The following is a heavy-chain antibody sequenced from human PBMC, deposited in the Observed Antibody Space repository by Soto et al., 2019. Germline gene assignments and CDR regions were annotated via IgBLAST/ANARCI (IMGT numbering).Heavy chain of an antibody. J-gene: IGHJ4*02. CDR2: IKSKTDGGTT. V-gene: IGHV3-15*07. CDR1: GFTFSNAW. Sequence: EVQLVESGGGLVKPGGSLRLSCAASGFTFSNAWMNWVRQAPGKGLEWVGRIKSKTDGGTTDYAAPVKGRFTISRDDSKNPLYLQMNSLKTEDTAVYYCTTDEGGYSSSWYPDWGQGTLVTVSS. D-gene: IGHD6-13*01. CDR3: TTDEGGYSSSWYPD.